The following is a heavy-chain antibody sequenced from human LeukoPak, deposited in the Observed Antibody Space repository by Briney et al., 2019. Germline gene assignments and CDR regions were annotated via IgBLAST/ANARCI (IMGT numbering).Heavy chain of an antibody. CDR2: IYYSGST. D-gene: IGHD3-16*01. CDR3: ARVGGGTRAFDI. V-gene: IGHV4-30-4*01. Sequence: SETLSLTCTVSGGSISIGDYYWSWIRQPPGKGLEWIGYIYYSGSTYYNPSLKSRVTISVDTSKNQFSLKLSSVTAADTAVYYCARVGGGTRAFDIWGQGTMVTVSS. CDR1: GGSISIGDYY. J-gene: IGHJ3*02.